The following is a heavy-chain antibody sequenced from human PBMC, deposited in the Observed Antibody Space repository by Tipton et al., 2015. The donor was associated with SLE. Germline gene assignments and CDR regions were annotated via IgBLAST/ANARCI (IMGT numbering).Heavy chain of an antibody. Sequence: TLSLTCAVYGGSFSGYYWSWIRQPPGKGLEWIGEINHSGSTNYNPSLKSRVTISVDTSRSQFSLKLSSVTAADTAVYYCARDGWAVAAFDIWGQGTMVTVSS. D-gene: IGHD6-19*01. V-gene: IGHV4-34*01. CDR2: INHSGST. CDR3: ARDGWAVAAFDI. J-gene: IGHJ3*02. CDR1: GGSFSGYY.